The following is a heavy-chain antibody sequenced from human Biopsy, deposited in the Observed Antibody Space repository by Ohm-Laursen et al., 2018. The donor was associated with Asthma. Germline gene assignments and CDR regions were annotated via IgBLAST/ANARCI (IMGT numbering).Heavy chain of an antibody. V-gene: IGHV3-30*18. D-gene: IGHD1-26*01. J-gene: IGHJ4*02. CDR1: GFTFSNYG. CDR3: AKDVFPGWELRRGPDY. CDR2: ISFDGSNK. Sequence: SLRLSCTASGFTFSNYGMHWVRQAPGKGLAWVAVISFDGSNKNYTDSVKGRFTIPRDNSRNTLHLQMNSLRAEDTAVYYCAKDVFPGWELRRGPDYWGQGTLVTVSS.